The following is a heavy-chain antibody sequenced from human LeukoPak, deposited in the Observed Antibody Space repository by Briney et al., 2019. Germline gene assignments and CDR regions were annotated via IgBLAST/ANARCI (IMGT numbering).Heavy chain of an antibody. Sequence: GGSLRLSCAASGFTFSSYAMSWVRQAPGKGLEWVSAISGSGGSTYYADSVKGRLTISRDNSKNTLYLQMNSLRAEDTAVYYCAKCRVDNYYDSSGYIDYWGQGTLVTVSS. CDR2: ISGSGGST. V-gene: IGHV3-23*01. CDR1: GFTFSSYA. D-gene: IGHD3-22*01. CDR3: AKCRVDNYYDSSGYIDY. J-gene: IGHJ4*02.